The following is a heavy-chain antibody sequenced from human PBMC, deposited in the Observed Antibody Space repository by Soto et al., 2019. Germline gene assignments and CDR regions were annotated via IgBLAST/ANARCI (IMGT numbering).Heavy chain of an antibody. CDR1: GGSISSYY. Sequence: SETLSLTCTVSGGSISSYYWSWIRQPPGKGLEWIGYIYYSGSTNYNPSLKSRVTISVNTSKNQFSLKPSSVTAADTAVYYCARLTPVAVAGRISFDYWGQGTLVTVSS. J-gene: IGHJ4*02. D-gene: IGHD6-19*01. CDR2: IYYSGST. V-gene: IGHV4-59*08. CDR3: ARLTPVAVAGRISFDY.